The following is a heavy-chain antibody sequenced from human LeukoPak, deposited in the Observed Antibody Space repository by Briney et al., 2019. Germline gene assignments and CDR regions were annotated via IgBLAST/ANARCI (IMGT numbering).Heavy chain of an antibody. Sequence: GGSLRLSCAASGLTFSSYGMHWVRQAPGKGLEWVAVISYDGSDKYYADSVKGRFTISRDNSKNTLYLQMNSLRAEDTAVYYCARDGPRGYWGQGTLVTVSS. CDR2: ISYDGSDK. J-gene: IGHJ4*02. D-gene: IGHD3-10*01. CDR1: GLTFSSYG. V-gene: IGHV3-30*03. CDR3: ARDGPRGY.